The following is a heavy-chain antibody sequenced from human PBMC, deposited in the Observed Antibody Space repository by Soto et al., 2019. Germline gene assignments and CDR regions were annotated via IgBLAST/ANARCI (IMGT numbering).Heavy chain of an antibody. CDR3: ARVKSSSWLDAFDI. CDR2: ISAYNGNT. CDR1: GYTFTSYG. Sequence: VASVKVSCKASGYTFTSYGISWVRQAPGQGLEWMGWISAYNGNTNYAQKLQGRVTMTTDTSTSTAYMELRSLRSDDTAVYYCARVKSSSWLDAFDIWGQGTMVTVSS. J-gene: IGHJ3*02. D-gene: IGHD6-13*01. V-gene: IGHV1-18*01.